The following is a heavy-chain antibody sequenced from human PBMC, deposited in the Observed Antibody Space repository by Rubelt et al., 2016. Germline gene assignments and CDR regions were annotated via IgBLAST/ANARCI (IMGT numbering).Heavy chain of an antibody. CDR1: GFTFSTYA. D-gene: IGHD5-18*01. CDR2: ISGDGGST. J-gene: IGHJ4*02. CDR3: ARLAPGNSYGPFDY. V-gene: IGHV3-23*01. Sequence: EVQLLESGGGLVEPGGSLRLSCAVSGFTFSTYAMTWVRQAPGKGLEWVSSISGDGGSTFHADSVKGRFTISRANSKNTGYLQMNSRRAEDTAVYYWARLAPGNSYGPFDYWGQGTLVTVSS.